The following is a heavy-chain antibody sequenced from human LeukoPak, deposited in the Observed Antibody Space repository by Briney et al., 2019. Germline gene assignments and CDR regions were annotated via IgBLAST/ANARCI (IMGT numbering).Heavy chain of an antibody. CDR1: GGSISSGDYY. Sequence: SETLSLTCTVSGGSISSGDYYWSWIRQPSGKGLEWIGYIYYSGSTYYNPSLKSRVTISVDTSKNQFSLKLSSVTAADTAVYYCARDLGGYYGSGSYHYWGQGTLVTVSS. CDR2: IYYSGST. J-gene: IGHJ4*02. CDR3: ARDLGGYYGSGSYHY. D-gene: IGHD3-10*01. V-gene: IGHV4-30-4*01.